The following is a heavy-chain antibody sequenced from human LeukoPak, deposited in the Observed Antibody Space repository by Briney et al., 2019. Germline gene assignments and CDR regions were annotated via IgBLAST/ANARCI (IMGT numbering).Heavy chain of an antibody. CDR3: AGIAVAGTYYYYGMDV. D-gene: IGHD6-19*01. J-gene: IGHJ6*02. Sequence: MNWVRQXXGKGLEWVSSISSSSSYIYYADSVKGRFTISRDNAKNSLYLQMNSLRAEDTAVYYCAGIAVAGTYYYYGMDVWGQGTTVTVSS. V-gene: IGHV3-21*01. CDR2: ISSSSSYI.